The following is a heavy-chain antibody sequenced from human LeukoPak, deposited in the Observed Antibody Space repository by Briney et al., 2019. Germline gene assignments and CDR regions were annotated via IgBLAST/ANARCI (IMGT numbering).Heavy chain of an antibody. Sequence: PGGSLRLSCAASGFTVSSNYMSWVRQAPGKGLEWVSVIYSGGSTYYADSVKGRFTISRDNSKNTLYLQMNSLRAEDTAVYYCARHMVRDYYYYGMDVWGQGTTVTVSS. CDR3: ARHMVRDYYYYGMDV. D-gene: IGHD3-10*01. J-gene: IGHJ6*02. CDR2: IYSGGST. CDR1: GFTVSSNY. V-gene: IGHV3-66*04.